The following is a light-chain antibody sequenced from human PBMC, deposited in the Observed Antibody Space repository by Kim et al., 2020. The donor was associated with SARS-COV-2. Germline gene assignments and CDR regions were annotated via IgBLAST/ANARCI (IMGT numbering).Light chain of an antibody. Sequence: QAGLTQTPSVSKGLGQTATLTCAGNSNNVGYQGAVWLQQHQGHPPKLLSDRNNNRPSGISEKLSASRSGNTATLTISGLQPEDEADYYCSAWDTSLTGWVLGGGTQLTVL. V-gene: IGLV10-54*01. J-gene: IGLJ3*02. CDR2: RNN. CDR3: SAWDTSLTGWV. CDR1: SNNVGYQG.